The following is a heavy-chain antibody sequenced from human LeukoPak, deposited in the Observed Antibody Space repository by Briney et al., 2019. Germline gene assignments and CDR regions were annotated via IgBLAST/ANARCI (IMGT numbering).Heavy chain of an antibody. CDR3: ARDPTRSGLDY. V-gene: IGHV4-59*01. Sequence: SETLSLTCTVSGVSISSYYWSWIRQPPGKGLEWIGYIYYSGSTNYNPSLKSRVTISVDTSKNQFSLKLSSVTAADTAVYYCARDPTRSGLDYWGQGTLVTVSS. CDR2: IYYSGST. CDR1: GVSISSYY. J-gene: IGHJ4*02. D-gene: IGHD4-11*01.